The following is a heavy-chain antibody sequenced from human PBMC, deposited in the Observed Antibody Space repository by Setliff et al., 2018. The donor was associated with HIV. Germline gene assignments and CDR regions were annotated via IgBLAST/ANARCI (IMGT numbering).Heavy chain of an antibody. J-gene: IGHJ6*03. V-gene: IGHV1-24*01. CDR2: FDPEDGET. Sequence: ASVKVSCKVSGYSLTDLSIHWVRQAPGKGLEWMGGFDPEDGETVYAQKLQGRVTMTEDTSTDTAYMELSSLRSEDTALYFCTKDGSLSGRYFYYMDVWGKGTTVTVSS. CDR3: TKDGSLSGRYFYYMDV. D-gene: IGHD2-15*01. CDR1: GYSLTDLS.